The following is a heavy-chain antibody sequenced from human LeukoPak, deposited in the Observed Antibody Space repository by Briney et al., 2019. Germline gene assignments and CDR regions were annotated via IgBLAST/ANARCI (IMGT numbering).Heavy chain of an antibody. CDR1: SGSISNYY. D-gene: IGHD4-17*01. CDR2: MYTSGST. CDR3: ARAEGDYTFDY. V-gene: IGHV4-4*07. J-gene: IGHJ4*02. Sequence: KPSETLSLTCTVSSGSISNYYWNWIRQPAGKGLEWIGRMYTSGSTNYNPSLKSRVTISVDTPKNQFSLKLSSVTAADTAVYYCARAEGDYTFDYWGQGTLVTVSS.